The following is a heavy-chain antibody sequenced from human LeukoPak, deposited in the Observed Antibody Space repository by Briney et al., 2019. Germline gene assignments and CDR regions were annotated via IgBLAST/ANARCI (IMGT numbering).Heavy chain of an antibody. D-gene: IGHD4-17*01. CDR2: MNPNSGNT. J-gene: IGHJ4*02. CDR1: GYTFTSYY. Sequence: GASVKVSCKASGYTFTSYYMHWVRQATGQGLEWMGWMNPNSGNTGYAQKFQGRVTMTRNTSISTAYMELSSLRSEDTAVYYCARGGHNIYGDYGLNWGQGTLVTVSS. CDR3: ARGGHNIYGDYGLN. V-gene: IGHV1-8*02.